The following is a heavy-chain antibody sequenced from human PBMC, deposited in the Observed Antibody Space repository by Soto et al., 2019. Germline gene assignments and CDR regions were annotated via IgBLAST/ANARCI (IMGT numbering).Heavy chain of an antibody. J-gene: IGHJ4*02. CDR3: ARGLITMIVVDLDY. D-gene: IGHD3-22*01. CDR1: GYTFTSYA. CDR2: INAGNGNT. Sequence: GASVKVSCKASGYTFTSYAMHWVRQAPGQRLEWMGWINAGNGNTKYSQKFQGRVTITGDTSASTAYMELSSLRSEDTAVYYCARGLITMIVVDLDYWGQGTLVTVSS. V-gene: IGHV1-3*01.